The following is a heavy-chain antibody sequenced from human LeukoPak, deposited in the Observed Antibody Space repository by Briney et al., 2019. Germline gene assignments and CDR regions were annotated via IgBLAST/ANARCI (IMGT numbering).Heavy chain of an antibody. CDR2: ISSSGSTI. CDR1: GFTFSGYA. J-gene: IGHJ3*02. D-gene: IGHD2-8*01. V-gene: IGHV3-48*03. CDR3: ARVRWSDAFDI. Sequence: GGSLRLSCAASGFTFSGYAMNWVRQAPGKGLEWVSYISSSGSTIYYADSVKGRFTISRDNAKNSLYLQMNSLRAEDTAVYYCARVRWSDAFDIWGQGTMVTVSS.